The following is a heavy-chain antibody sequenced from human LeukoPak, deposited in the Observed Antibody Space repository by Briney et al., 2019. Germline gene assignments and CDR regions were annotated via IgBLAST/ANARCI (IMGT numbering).Heavy chain of an antibody. Sequence: SETLSLTCNVSGDSINNYYWSWIRQPAGKGLEWIGRVYTSGSTNYNPSLKSRVTVSVDTSKNQFSLKLSSVTAADTAVYYCASGVVVITTRPFDYWGQGTLVTVSS. CDR2: VYTSGST. CDR1: GDSINNYY. D-gene: IGHD3-22*01. V-gene: IGHV4-4*07. J-gene: IGHJ4*02. CDR3: ASGVVVITTRPFDY.